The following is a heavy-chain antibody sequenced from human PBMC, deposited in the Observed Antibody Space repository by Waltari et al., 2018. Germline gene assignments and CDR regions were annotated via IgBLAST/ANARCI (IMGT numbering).Heavy chain of an antibody. D-gene: IGHD2-15*01. CDR3: ANVAATPFDAFDI. Sequence: PLVESGEGVVHPGGSLRLCCAASGFTSSRYGMPWVPPAPGKGLEWVAFIRYDGSNKYYADSVKGRFTISRDNSKNTLYLQMNSLRAEDTAVYYCANVAATPFDAFDIWGQGTMVTVSS. V-gene: IGHV3-30*02. CDR2: IRYDGSNK. J-gene: IGHJ3*02. CDR1: GFTSSRYG.